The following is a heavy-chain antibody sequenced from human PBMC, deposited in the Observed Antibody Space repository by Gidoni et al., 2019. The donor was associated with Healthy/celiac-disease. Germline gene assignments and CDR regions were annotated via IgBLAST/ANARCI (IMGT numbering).Heavy chain of an antibody. Sequence: QVQLVQSGAEVKKPGSSVKLSCKASGGTFRSYAISWVRQAPGHGLEWMGGIIPIFGTANYAQKFQGRVTITADESTSTAYMELSSLRSEDTAVYYCARDLAYYDRSDWFDPWGQGTLVTVSS. CDR1: GGTFRSYA. CDR3: ARDLAYYDRSDWFDP. CDR2: IIPIFGTA. D-gene: IGHD3-22*01. V-gene: IGHV1-69*01. J-gene: IGHJ5*02.